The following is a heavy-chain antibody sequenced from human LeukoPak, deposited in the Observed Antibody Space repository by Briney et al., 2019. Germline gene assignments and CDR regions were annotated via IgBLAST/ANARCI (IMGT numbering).Heavy chain of an antibody. CDR3: VRQNSDYCYYYLDV. CDR1: GGSVSSSSSY. D-gene: IGHD1-7*01. Sequence: SETLSLTCTVSGGSVSSSSSYWAWIRQPLGRGLEWIGSVYYSGTTYYNTSLESRVTISEDTSRNRFSLMLSSVTAADTAVYYCVRQNSDYCYYYLDVWGEGTTVIVSS. J-gene: IGHJ6*03. V-gene: IGHV4-39*01. CDR2: VYYSGTT.